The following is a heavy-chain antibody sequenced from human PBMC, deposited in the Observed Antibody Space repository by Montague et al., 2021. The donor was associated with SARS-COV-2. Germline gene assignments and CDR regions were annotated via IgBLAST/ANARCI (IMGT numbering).Heavy chain of an antibody. Sequence: TLSLTCRVSGASIDTGNHYWTWIRQSAGQGLEWIGNIYNSGPTNYNPSLKSRVTISLDRAKNHFFLLPSSVTAADTATYYCGRDSVSYGLDVWGQGTTVTVSS. CDR2: IYNSGPT. CDR1: GASIDTGNHY. D-gene: IGHD3-16*01. J-gene: IGHJ6*02. CDR3: GRDSVSYGLDV. V-gene: IGHV4-61*09.